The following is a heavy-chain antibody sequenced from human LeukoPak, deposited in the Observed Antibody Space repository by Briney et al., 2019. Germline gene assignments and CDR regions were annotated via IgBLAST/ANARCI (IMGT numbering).Heavy chain of an antibody. D-gene: IGHD3-22*01. J-gene: IGHJ4*02. V-gene: IGHV3-23*01. CDR2: ISGSGGST. CDR1: GFTFSSYA. CDR3: AKVVTYYYDSSGYFDY. Sequence: PGGSLRLSCAASGFTFSSYAMSWVRQAPGKGLEWVSAISGSGGSTYYADSVKGRFTISRDNSKNTLYLQMNSLRAEDTAVYYCAKVVTYYYDSSGYFDYWGQGTLVTVPS.